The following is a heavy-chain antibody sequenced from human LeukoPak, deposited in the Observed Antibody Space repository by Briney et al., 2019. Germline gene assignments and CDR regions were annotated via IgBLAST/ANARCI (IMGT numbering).Heavy chain of an antibody. V-gene: IGHV3-49*04. Sequence: PGGSLRLSCAASGFTFSSYEMNWVRQAPGKGLEWVGFIRSKAYGGTAEYAASVKGRFTISRDDSKSIAYLQMTSLKTEDTAVYYCSRVRYCSGGSCSFDPWGQGTLVTVSS. CDR3: SRVRYCSGGSCSFDP. CDR2: IRSKAYGGTA. D-gene: IGHD2-15*01. CDR1: GFTFSSYE. J-gene: IGHJ5*02.